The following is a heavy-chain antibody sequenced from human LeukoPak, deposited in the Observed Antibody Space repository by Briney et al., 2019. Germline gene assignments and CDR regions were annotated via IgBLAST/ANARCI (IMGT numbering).Heavy chain of an antibody. Sequence: GGSLRLSCAASGFTFSSYAMTWVRQAPGRGLEWVSTISGNSGSTDYADSVNGRFTVSRDNSRNTLYLQMHSLRAADTAVYYCAKGLSLNSMGIDYCGQGTLVTVSS. V-gene: IGHV3-23*01. CDR3: AKGLSLNSMGIDY. CDR2: ISGNSGST. J-gene: IGHJ4*02. CDR1: GFTFSSYA. D-gene: IGHD3-3*02.